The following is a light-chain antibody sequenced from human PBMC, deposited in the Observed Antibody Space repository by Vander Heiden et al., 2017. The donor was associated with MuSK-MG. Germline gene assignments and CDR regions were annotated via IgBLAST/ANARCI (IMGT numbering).Light chain of an antibody. V-gene: IGKV1-39*01. J-gene: IGKJ4*01. Sequence: DIQMTQAPSSLSASVGDRVTITCRASQSISSYLHWYEQKAGKAPKLLIYAASSWQRGVPSRFSGSEYRPGLTLTIGSRQPGDFAPYYFQRTDSNPSIASGGRTKVEIK. CDR3: QRTDSNPSIA. CDR1: QSISSY. CDR2: AAS.